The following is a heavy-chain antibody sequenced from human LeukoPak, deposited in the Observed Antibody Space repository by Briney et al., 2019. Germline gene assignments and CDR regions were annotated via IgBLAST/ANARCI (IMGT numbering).Heavy chain of an antibody. Sequence: PGGSLRLSCAASGFTFSSYAMSWVRQAPGKGLEWVSAISGSGGSTCYADSVKGRFTISRDNSKNTLYLQMNSLRAEDTAVYYCAKCGIAAAGPTRLLSSYYYYYGMDVWGQGTTVTVSS. CDR2: ISGSGGST. D-gene: IGHD6-13*01. CDR1: GFTFSSYA. J-gene: IGHJ6*02. V-gene: IGHV3-23*01. CDR3: AKCGIAAAGPTRLLSSYYYYYGMDV.